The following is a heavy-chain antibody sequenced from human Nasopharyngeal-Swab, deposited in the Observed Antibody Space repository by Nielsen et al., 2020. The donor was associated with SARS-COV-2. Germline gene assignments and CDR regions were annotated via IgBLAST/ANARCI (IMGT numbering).Heavy chain of an antibody. CDR3: AITMVRGYGMDV. CDR1: GYTFTSYY. Sequence: ASVKVSCKASGYTFTSYYMHWVRQAPGQGLEWMGIINPSGGSTSYAQKFQGRVTMTRDTSTSTVYMELSILRSEDTALYYCAITMVRGYGMDVWGQGTTVTVSS. V-gene: IGHV1-46*01. D-gene: IGHD3-10*01. CDR2: INPSGGST. J-gene: IGHJ6*02.